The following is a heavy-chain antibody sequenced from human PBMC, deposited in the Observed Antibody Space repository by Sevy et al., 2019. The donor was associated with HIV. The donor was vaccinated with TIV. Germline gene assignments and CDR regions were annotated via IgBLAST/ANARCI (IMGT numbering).Heavy chain of an antibody. Sequence: GGSLRLSCAASGFTFDDYAIHWVLQAPGKGLEWVSGLSWNSGTIDYADSVKGRFTISRDNAKKSLYLQMNSLRAEDTALYYCAKGAGQWLGDAFDVWGQGTMVTVSS. D-gene: IGHD6-19*01. J-gene: IGHJ3*01. CDR3: AKGAGQWLGDAFDV. V-gene: IGHV3-9*01. CDR2: LSWNSGTI. CDR1: GFTFDDYA.